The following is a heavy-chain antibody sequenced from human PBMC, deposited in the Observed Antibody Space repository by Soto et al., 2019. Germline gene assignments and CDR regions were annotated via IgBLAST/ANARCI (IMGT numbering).Heavy chain of an antibody. D-gene: IGHD6-19*01. CDR3: ARDQVLFNSGWYMGGAFDI. J-gene: IGHJ3*02. CDR2: MYYSGST. V-gene: IGHV4-59*01. CDR1: GGSISSYY. Sequence: SETLSLTCTVSGGSISSYYWSWIRQPPGKGLEWIGYMYYSGSTNYNPSLKGRLTISVDTSKNQFSLKLSSVTAADTAVYYCARDQVLFNSGWYMGGAFDIWGQGTMVTVSS.